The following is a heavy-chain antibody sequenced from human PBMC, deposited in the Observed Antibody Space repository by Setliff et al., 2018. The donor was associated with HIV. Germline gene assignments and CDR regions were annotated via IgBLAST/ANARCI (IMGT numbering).Heavy chain of an antibody. CDR3: ARDYVWGRRAFDI. J-gene: IGHJ3*02. Sequence: PGGSLRLSCAASGFTFDDYGMTWVRQAPGKGLEWVSVIYSGGSTYYADSVKGRFTISRDNSKNTLYLQMNGLRVEDSAIYYCARDYVWGRRAFDIWGPGTMVTV. V-gene: IGHV3-53*01. CDR2: IYSGGST. CDR1: GFTFDDYG. D-gene: IGHD3-16*01.